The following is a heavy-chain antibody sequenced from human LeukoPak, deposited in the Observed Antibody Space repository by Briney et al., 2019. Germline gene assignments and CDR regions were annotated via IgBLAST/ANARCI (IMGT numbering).Heavy chain of an antibody. Sequence: SETLSLTCPVSGGSVSSSRYYWGWIRQPPGKGLEWIGSIYYTGSTYYKPSLKSRVTISVDASKNQNSLKLSSETAADTAVYFRARHKSFDYLTPIDSWGQGTLVSVSS. CDR2: IYYTGST. J-gene: IGHJ4*02. CDR3: ARHKSFDYLTPIDS. CDR1: GGSVSSSRYY. V-gene: IGHV4-39*01. D-gene: IGHD3-9*01.